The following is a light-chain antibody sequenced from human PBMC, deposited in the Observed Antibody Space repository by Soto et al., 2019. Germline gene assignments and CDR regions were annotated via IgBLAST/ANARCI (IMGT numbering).Light chain of an antibody. V-gene: IGKV3-20*01. Sequence: EIVLTQSLGTLSLSPGERATLSCRASQSVSSNFLAWYQQKPGQAPRLLIYGASSRATGIPDRFSGSGSGTDFTLNISRLEPEDSAVYYCQHYGSSPWTFGQGTKVEIK. J-gene: IGKJ1*01. CDR3: QHYGSSPWT. CDR1: QSVSSNF. CDR2: GAS.